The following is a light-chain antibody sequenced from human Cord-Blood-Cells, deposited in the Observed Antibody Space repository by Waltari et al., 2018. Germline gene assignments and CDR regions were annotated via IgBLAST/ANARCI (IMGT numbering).Light chain of an antibody. V-gene: IGLV2-23*03. J-gene: IGLJ3*02. CDR3: CSYAGSSTFKV. CDR1: SSDVGSYNL. Sequence: QSALTPPASVSGSPGQSITISCTGTSSDVGSYNLVSWYQQLPGKAPKLMIYEGSTRPSGFSNRFSGSKSGNTASLTISGLQAEDEADYYCCSYAGSSTFKVFGGGTKLTVL. CDR2: EGS.